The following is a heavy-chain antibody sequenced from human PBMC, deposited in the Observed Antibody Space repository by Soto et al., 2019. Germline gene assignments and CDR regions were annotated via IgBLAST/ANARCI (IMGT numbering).Heavy chain of an antibody. CDR3: AREADLDYYYYGMDV. V-gene: IGHV4-30-2*05. Sequence: SETLSLTCAVSGGSISSGGYSWSWIRQPPGKDLEWIGYIYDSGRTYYNPSLKSRVTISVDTSKNQFSLKLSSVTAADTAVYYCAREADLDYYYYGMDVWGQGTTVTVSS. CDR1: GGSISSGGYS. CDR2: IYDSGRT. J-gene: IGHJ6*02.